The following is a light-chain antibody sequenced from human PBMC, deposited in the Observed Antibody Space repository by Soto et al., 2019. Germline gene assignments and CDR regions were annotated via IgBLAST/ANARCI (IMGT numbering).Light chain of an antibody. CDR3: QQRSNWPHFFIT. CDR2: DAS. V-gene: IGKV3-11*01. Sequence: EIVLTQSPATLSLSPGERATLSCRASQSVSSYLAWYQQKPGQAPRLLIYDASNRATGIPARFSGSGSGTDFTLTISSLEPEDFAVYYCQQRSNWPHFFITFGEGTRLEIK. J-gene: IGKJ5*01. CDR1: QSVSSY.